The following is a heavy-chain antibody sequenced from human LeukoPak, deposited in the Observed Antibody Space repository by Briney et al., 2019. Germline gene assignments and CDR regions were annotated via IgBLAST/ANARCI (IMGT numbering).Heavy chain of an antibody. J-gene: IGHJ4*02. CDR1: DFTFSSYE. D-gene: IGHD3-10*01. Sequence: GGSLRLSCAASDFTFSSYEMNWVRQAPGKGLEWVSYINHSGGTIYYADSVKGRFIISRDNAKNSLFLQMNSLRAEDTAVYYCARDRLSVLLWFGELLWGGQGTLVTVSS. V-gene: IGHV3-48*03. CDR2: INHSGGTI. CDR3: ARDRLSVLLWFGELLW.